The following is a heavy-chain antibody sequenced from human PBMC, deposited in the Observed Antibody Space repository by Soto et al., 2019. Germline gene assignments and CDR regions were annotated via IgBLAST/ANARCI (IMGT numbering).Heavy chain of an antibody. D-gene: IGHD2-8*01. J-gene: IGHJ4*02. V-gene: IGHV3-48*03. Sequence: EVQLVESGGGLVQPGGSLRLSCAASGFSFSSYEMNWVRQAPGKGLEWVSYISSSGTSITYADSVKGRVTISRDNAKNSLYRQMNSLRAEDTAVYYCARDPGCSNGVCSRFDYWGQGTLVTVSS. CDR2: ISSSGTSI. CDR3: ARDPGCSNGVCSRFDY. CDR1: GFSFSSYE.